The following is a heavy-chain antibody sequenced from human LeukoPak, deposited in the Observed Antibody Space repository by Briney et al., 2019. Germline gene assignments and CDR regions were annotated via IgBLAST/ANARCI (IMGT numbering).Heavy chain of an antibody. CDR3: ARVSRIVATWGTYFDY. J-gene: IGHJ4*02. V-gene: IGHV1-2*02. CDR2: INPNSGGT. CDR1: GYTFTGYY. Sequence: ASVKVSCKASGYTFTGYYMHWVRQAPGQGLEWMGWINPNSGGTNYAQKFQGRVTMTRDTSISTAYMELSRLRSDDTAVDYCARVSRIVATWGTYFDYWGQGTLVTVSS. D-gene: IGHD5-12*01.